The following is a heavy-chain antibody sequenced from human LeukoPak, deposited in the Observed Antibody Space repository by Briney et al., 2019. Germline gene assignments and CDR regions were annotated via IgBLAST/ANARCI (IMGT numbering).Heavy chain of an antibody. D-gene: IGHD3-10*01. Sequence: PSQTLSLTCTVAAGSISRYYWSCIRQPPGKGLEWIGYIYYSGSTNYNPSLKSRVTISGDTSKNQFSLTLISVTAADAAVYYCAGHDYYGSGSYRWGQGTLVSVSS. J-gene: IGHJ5*02. V-gene: IGHV4-59*08. CDR3: AGHDYYGSGSYR. CDR1: AGSISRYY. CDR2: IYYSGST.